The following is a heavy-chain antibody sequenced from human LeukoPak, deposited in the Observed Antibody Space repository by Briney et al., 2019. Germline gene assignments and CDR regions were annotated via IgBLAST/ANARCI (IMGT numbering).Heavy chain of an antibody. V-gene: IGHV4-4*07. D-gene: IGHD3-22*01. Sequence: SETLSLTCTVSGGSISSYYWSWIRQPAGKGLEWIGRIYTSGSTNCNPSLKSRVTMSVDTSKNQFSLKLSSVTAADTAVYYCVPYYYDSSGYYYAPGWGQGTLVTVSS. J-gene: IGHJ4*02. CDR3: VPYYYDSSGYYYAPG. CDR1: GGSISSYY. CDR2: IYTSGST.